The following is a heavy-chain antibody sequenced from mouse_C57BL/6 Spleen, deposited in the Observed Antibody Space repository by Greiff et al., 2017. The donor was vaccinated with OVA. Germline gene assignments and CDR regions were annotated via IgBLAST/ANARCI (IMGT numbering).Heavy chain of an antibody. CDR1: GYTFTSYW. CDR3: AGHVYYAMDY. Sequence: QVQLQQPGAELVKPGASVKLSCKASGYTFTSYWMQWVKQRPGQGLEWIGEIDPSDSYTNSNQKFKGKATLTVDTSSSTAYMQLSSLTSEDSAVYYCAGHVYYAMDYWGQGTSVTVSS. CDR2: IDPSDSYT. J-gene: IGHJ4*01. V-gene: IGHV1-50*01.